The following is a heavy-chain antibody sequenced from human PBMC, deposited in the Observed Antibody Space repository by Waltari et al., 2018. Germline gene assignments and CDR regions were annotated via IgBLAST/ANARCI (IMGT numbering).Heavy chain of an antibody. CDR3: AREVAQPSLWFDP. V-gene: IGHV4-38-2*02. J-gene: IGHJ5*02. CDR1: GYSISSGYY. CDR2: SYHSGST. Sequence: QVQLQESGPGLVKPSETLSLTCAVSGYSISSGYYWGWIRQPPGKGLEWIGSSYHSGSTYYNPSLKSRVTISVDTSKNQFSLKLSSVTAADTAVYYCAREVAQPSLWFDPWGQGTLVTVSS. D-gene: IGHD2-15*01.